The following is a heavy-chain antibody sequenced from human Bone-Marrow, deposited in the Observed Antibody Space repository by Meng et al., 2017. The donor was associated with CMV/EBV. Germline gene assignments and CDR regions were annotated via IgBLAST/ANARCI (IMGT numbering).Heavy chain of an antibody. Sequence: ASGFTFTGYYFHWVRQAPGQGLDWMGVINPSGSTTVSAQRFQGRITLTRDTSTSTLYMELSSLRSEDTAMYFCARRLDGSSKLGLGYWGQGTLVTVSS. V-gene: IGHV1-46*01. D-gene: IGHD1-26*01. J-gene: IGHJ4*02. CDR3: ARRLDGSSKLGLGY. CDR1: GFTFTGYY. CDR2: INPSGSTT.